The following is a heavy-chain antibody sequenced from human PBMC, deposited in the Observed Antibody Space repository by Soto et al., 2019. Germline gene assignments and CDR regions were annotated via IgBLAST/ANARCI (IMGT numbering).Heavy chain of an antibody. CDR3: AKGEVRGIIPSYFDY. CDR1: GFTFSSYG. J-gene: IGHJ4*02. V-gene: IGHV3-30*18. Sequence: GGSLRLSCAASGFTFSSYGMHWVRQAPGKGLEWVAVISYDGSNKYYVDSVKGRFTISRDNSKNTLYLQMDSLRAEDTAVYYCAKGEVRGIIPSYFDYWGLGTLVTSPQ. D-gene: IGHD3-10*01. CDR2: ISYDGSNK.